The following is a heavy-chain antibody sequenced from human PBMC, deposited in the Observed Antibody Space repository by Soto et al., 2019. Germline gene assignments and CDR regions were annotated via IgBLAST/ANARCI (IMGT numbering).Heavy chain of an antibody. CDR2: IIPILGLA. J-gene: IGHJ4*02. V-gene: IGHV1-69*02. CDR1: GCTFSSYT. CDR3: ASTIRGDPRQKFDY. D-gene: IGHD2-21*02. Sequence: ASVKVSCKASGCTFSSYTISWVRQAPGQGLEWMGRIIPILGLANYAQKFQGRVTTTADKSTSTAYMELSSLRSEATAVYYCASTIRGDPRQKFDYWGQGTLVTVSS.